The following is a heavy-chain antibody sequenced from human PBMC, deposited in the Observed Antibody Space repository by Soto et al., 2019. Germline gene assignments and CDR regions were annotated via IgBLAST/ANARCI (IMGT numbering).Heavy chain of an antibody. CDR1: GYSFTSQY. J-gene: IGHJ3*02. Sequence: QVQLVQSGAEVEKPGASVKISCKASGYSFTSQYVHWVRQAPGQGLEWMGIINPNGGSTTYAQKCQGGSPIIRGPSSSTVHLGLGRLTSEDPAVFYCAREQGLLPGGGGTEPLDIWGQGTMVTVAS. CDR2: INPNGGST. V-gene: IGHV1-46*03. D-gene: IGHD6-19*01. CDR3: AREQGLLPGGGGTEPLDI.